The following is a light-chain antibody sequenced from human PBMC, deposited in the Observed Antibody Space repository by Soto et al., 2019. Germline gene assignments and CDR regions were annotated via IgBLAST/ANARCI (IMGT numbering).Light chain of an antibody. CDR2: AAS. V-gene: IGKV1-39*01. J-gene: IGKJ1*01. CDR3: QQSYSTPRT. Sequence: GDRVTITCRASQSISSYLNWYQQKPGKAPKLLIYAASSLQSGGPSRFSGSGSGTDFTLTISSLQPEDFATYYCQQSYSTPRTFGQGTKVAIK. CDR1: QSISSY.